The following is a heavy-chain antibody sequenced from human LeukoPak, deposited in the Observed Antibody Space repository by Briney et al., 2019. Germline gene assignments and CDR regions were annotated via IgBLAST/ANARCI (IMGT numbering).Heavy chain of an antibody. CDR3: ARDWIAAAGPIDY. CDR2: ISYDGSNK. V-gene: IGHV3-30-3*01. Sequence: GGSLRLSCAASGFTFSSYAMHWVRQAPGKGLEWVAVISYDGSNKYYADSVKGRFTISRDNSKNTLYLQMNSLRAEDTAVYYCARDWIAAAGPIDYWGQGTLVTVSS. D-gene: IGHD6-13*01. J-gene: IGHJ4*02. CDR1: GFTFSSYA.